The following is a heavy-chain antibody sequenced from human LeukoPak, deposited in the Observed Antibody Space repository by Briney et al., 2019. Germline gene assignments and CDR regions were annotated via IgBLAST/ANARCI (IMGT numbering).Heavy chain of an antibody. D-gene: IGHD3-10*01. CDR1: GFTFDNYA. Sequence: GGSLRLSCAASGFTFDNYAMNWVRQVPGKGLEWISLISWNSGTIGYADSVKGRFTISRDNAKNSLFLQMNNLGAEDTAVYYCAVALSGSYVYYHTMDVWGQGTTVTVSS. CDR2: ISWNSGTI. CDR3: AVALSGSYVYYHTMDV. V-gene: IGHV3-9*01. J-gene: IGHJ6*02.